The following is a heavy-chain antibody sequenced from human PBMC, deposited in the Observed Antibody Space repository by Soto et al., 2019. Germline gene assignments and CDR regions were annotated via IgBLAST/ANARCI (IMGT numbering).Heavy chain of an antibody. V-gene: IGHV1-3*01. CDR2: INAGYGNT. CDR3: ARDTGDGTFDF. D-gene: IGHD7-27*01. J-gene: IGHJ4*02. Sequence: ASVKVSCKASGCTFGSYAMHWVRQATGQRLEWMGWINAGYGNTKSSQKFQDRVTISRDTSASTAYMELTSLRSEDTAVYYCARDTGDGTFDFWGQGTLVTVSS. CDR1: GCTFGSYA.